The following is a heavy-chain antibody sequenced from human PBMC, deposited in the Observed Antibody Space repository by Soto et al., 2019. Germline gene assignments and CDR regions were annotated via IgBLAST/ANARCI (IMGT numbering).Heavy chain of an antibody. CDR3: ARGLGLYYFDY. V-gene: IGHV1-3*01. CDR1: GYTFTSYA. J-gene: IGHJ4*02. D-gene: IGHD1-26*01. Sequence: EASVKVSFKASGYTFTSYAMHLVRQAPGQRLEWMGWINAGNGNTKYSQKFQGRVTITRDTSASTVYMELSSLRSEDTAVYYCARGLGLYYFDYWGQGTLVTVSS. CDR2: INAGNGNT.